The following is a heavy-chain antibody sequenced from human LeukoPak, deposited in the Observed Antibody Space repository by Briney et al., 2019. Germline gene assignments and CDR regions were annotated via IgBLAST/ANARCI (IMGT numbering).Heavy chain of an antibody. CDR1: GDSISDYS. D-gene: IGHD2-15*01. CDR2: IYTSGST. V-gene: IGHV4-4*07. CDR3: ARGPTYCSSSSCLQGE. Sequence: SETLSLTCTVSGDSISDYSWSWIRQPAGKGLEWIGRIYTSGSTNYNPSLKSRVTMSVDTSKNQFSLKLNSVTAADTAVYYCARGPTYCSSSSCLQGEWGQGTLVTVSS. J-gene: IGHJ4*02.